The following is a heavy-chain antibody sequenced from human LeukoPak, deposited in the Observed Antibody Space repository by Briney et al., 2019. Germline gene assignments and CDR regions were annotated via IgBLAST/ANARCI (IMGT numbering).Heavy chain of an antibody. CDR1: GFIFSSYG. V-gene: IGHV3-30*02. D-gene: IGHD3-10*01. Sequence: PGGSLRLSCAASGFIFSSYGMHWVRQAPGKGLEWVAFIRYDGSNKYYADSVKGRFTISRDNSKNTLYLQMNSLRAEDTAVYYCAKMYYGYYGSGDYWGQGTLVTVSS. J-gene: IGHJ4*02. CDR2: IRYDGSNK. CDR3: AKMYYGYYGSGDY.